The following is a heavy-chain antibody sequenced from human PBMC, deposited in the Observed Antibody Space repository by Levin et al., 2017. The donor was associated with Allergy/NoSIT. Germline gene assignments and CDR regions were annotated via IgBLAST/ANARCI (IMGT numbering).Heavy chain of an antibody. V-gene: IGHV4-38-2*01. CDR3: ARMYCSSTSCYASY. D-gene: IGHD2-2*01. Sequence: SQTLSLTCAVSGYSISSGYYWGWIRQPPGKGLEWIGSIYHSGSTYYNPSLKSRVTISVDTSKNQFSLKLSSVTAADTAVYYCARMYCSSTSCYASYWGQGTLVTVSS. CDR2: IYHSGST. J-gene: IGHJ4*02. CDR1: GYSISSGYY.